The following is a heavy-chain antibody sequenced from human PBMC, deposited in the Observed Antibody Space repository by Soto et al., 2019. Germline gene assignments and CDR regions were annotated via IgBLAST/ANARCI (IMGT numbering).Heavy chain of an antibody. CDR3: ARDKMIDDYGLGTYDY. D-gene: IGHD3-10*01. V-gene: IGHV1-18*04. CDR2: ISGYNGKT. J-gene: IGHJ4*02. Sequence: ASVKVSCKTSGYTFTSFGVSWVRQAPGQGLEWMGWISGYNGKTKYAQTLQGRVTMTADTSTSTVYMELRGLRSDDTAVYFCARDKMIDDYGLGTYDYWGQGTKVTVSS. CDR1: GYTFTSFG.